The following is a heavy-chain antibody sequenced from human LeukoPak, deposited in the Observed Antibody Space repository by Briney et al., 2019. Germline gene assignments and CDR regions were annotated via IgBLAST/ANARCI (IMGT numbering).Heavy chain of an antibody. CDR1: GGSITSGDYY. CDR2: FYYSGST. Sequence: SETLSLTCTVSGGSITSGDYYWSWIRQPPGKGLEWIGYFYYSGSTSYCPSLKSRVTISADTSKNQFSLKLNSVTAADTAVYYCANSPMYYDTSGYSFFDVWGQGTLVTVSS. V-gene: IGHV4-30-4*01. CDR3: ANSPMYYDTSGYSFFDV. J-gene: IGHJ4*02. D-gene: IGHD3-22*01.